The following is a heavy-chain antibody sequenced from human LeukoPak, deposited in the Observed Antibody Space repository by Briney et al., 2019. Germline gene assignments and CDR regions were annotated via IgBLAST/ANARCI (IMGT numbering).Heavy chain of an antibody. CDR3: AKARSGYLTPFDY. Sequence: SGGSLRLSCAASGFTFDDYALHWVRQAPGKGLERVSGISYNSGTIAYADSVKARFTISRDNAKSSLYLEMNNLRLEDTAFYFCAKARSGYLTPFDYWGQGALVTVSS. J-gene: IGHJ4*02. D-gene: IGHD3-3*01. CDR1: GFTFDDYA. V-gene: IGHV3-9*01. CDR2: ISYNSGTI.